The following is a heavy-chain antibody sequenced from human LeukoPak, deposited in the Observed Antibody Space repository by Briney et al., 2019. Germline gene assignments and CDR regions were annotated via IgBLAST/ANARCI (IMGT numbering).Heavy chain of an antibody. Sequence: GGSLRLSCAASGFTVSSNYMSWVRQAAGKGPEWVSEIYSDGRTYYAASVKGRFSISRDNSKNTLSLQMNSLRAEDTAVYYCAKSPRANGVYFDYWGQGTLVTVSS. CDR2: IYSDGRT. CDR3: AKSPRANGVYFDY. D-gene: IGHD2-8*01. CDR1: GFTVSSNY. J-gene: IGHJ4*02. V-gene: IGHV3-53*01.